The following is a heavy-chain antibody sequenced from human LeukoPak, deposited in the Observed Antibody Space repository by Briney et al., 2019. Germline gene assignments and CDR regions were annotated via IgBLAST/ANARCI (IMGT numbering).Heavy chain of an antibody. CDR1: GFTFSSYG. J-gene: IGHJ4*02. D-gene: IGHD6-13*01. V-gene: IGHV3-33*01. Sequence: GGSLRLSCAASGFTFSSYGMHWVRQAPGKGLEWVAVIWYDGSNKYYADSVKGRFTISRGNSKNTLYLQMNSLRAEDTAVYYCARDRRWAAAGPFDYWGQGTLVTVSS. CDR3: ARDRRWAAAGPFDY. CDR2: IWYDGSNK.